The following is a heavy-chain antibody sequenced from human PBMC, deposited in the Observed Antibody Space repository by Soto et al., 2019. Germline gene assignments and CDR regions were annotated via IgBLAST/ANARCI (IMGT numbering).Heavy chain of an antibody. D-gene: IGHD2-21*02. Sequence: QVYLVQSGAEVKKPGSSVKISCKASGGIFSSNTINWVRQAAGQGLEWMGGIIPLFGTANYAEKSQGRVIITADKSTKTEYMELTSLRSEDTAVYYCASKAACGGDCYAFDSWGQGTLVTVSS. CDR2: IIPLFGTA. V-gene: IGHV1-69*06. J-gene: IGHJ4*02. CDR3: ASKAACGGDCYAFDS. CDR1: GGIFSSNT.